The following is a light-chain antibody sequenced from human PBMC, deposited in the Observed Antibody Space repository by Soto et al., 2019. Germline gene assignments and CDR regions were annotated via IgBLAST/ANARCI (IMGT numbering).Light chain of an antibody. CDR2: DVS. Sequence: QSALTQPRSVSGSPGQSVTISCTGTSGDVGGYNFVSWYQQHPGKVPTLMIFDVSHRPSGVPDRFSGSKSGNTASLTISGLQAEDEADYYCCSYGGSYTWVFGGGTQLTVL. CDR1: SGDVGGYNF. V-gene: IGLV2-11*01. CDR3: CSYGGSYTWV. J-gene: IGLJ2*01.